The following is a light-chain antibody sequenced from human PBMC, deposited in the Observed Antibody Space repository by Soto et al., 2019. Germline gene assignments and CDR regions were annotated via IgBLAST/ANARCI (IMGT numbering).Light chain of an antibody. CDR2: DVT. CDR1: SSEVGGYNY. Sequence: QSVLTQPASVSGSPGRWITISCTGTSSEVGGYNYVSWYQQQPGKAPKFMIYDVTNRPSGVSNRFSGSKSGNTASLTISGLQAEDEADYYCCSYTTSNTRQIVFGTGTKVTVL. V-gene: IGLV2-14*01. CDR3: CSYTTSNTRQIV. J-gene: IGLJ1*01.